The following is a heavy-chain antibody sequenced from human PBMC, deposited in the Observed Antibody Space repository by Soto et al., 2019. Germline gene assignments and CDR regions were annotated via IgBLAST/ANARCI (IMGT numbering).Heavy chain of an antibody. CDR3: ARAKYCSGGSCPGRRNFDP. CDR1: GGTFSSYA. CDR2: IIPIFGTA. J-gene: IGHJ5*02. V-gene: IGHV1-69*12. D-gene: IGHD2-15*01. Sequence: QVQLVQSGAEVKKPGSSVKVSCKASGGTFSSYAISWVRQAPGQGLEWMGGIIPIFGTANYAQKFQGRVTITADEXRSXAXRERSSLRSEDTAVYYCARAKYCSGGSCPGRRNFDPWGQGTLVTVSS.